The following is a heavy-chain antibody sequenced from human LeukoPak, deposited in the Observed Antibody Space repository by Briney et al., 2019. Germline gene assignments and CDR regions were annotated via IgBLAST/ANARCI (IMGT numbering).Heavy chain of an antibody. CDR2: INSDGSST. J-gene: IGHJ4*02. D-gene: IGHD3-3*01. CDR1: GFTVSIYW. V-gene: IGHV3-74*01. Sequence: GGSLRLAWAASGFTVSIYWMGWVRHAPGEWLVWVSRINSDGSSTSYADSVKGRFTISRDNAKNTMYLQMNSLRAEDKAVYYCARFSSAYYDFWRRYYDLGYFDYWGQGTLVTVSS. CDR3: ARFSSAYYDFWRRYYDLGYFDY.